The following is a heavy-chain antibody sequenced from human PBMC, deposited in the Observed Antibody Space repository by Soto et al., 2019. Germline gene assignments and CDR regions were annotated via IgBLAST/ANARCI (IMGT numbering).Heavy chain of an antibody. CDR1: GGSISSYY. CDR2: IYYSGST. D-gene: IGHD6-6*01. J-gene: IGHJ6*02. Sequence: SETLSLTCTVSGGSISSYYWSWIRQPPGKGLEWIGYIYYSGSTNYNPSLKSRVTISVDTSKNQFSLKLSSVTAADTAVYYCARDDSSSLSGMDVWGQGTTVTVSS. CDR3: ARDDSSSLSGMDV. V-gene: IGHV4-59*01.